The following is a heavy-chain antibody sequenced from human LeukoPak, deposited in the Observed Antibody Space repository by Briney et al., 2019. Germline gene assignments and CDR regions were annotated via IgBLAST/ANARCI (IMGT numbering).Heavy chain of an antibody. D-gene: IGHD3-22*01. Sequence: SVKVSCKASGGTFSSYAISWVRQAPGQGLEWMGGIIPIFGTANYAQKFQGRVTITADESTSTAYMELSSLRSEDTAVYYCASIGRDSSGYYYDAFDIWGQGTMVTVSS. J-gene: IGHJ3*02. CDR2: IIPIFGTA. CDR1: GGTFSSYA. CDR3: ASIGRDSSGYYYDAFDI. V-gene: IGHV1-69*13.